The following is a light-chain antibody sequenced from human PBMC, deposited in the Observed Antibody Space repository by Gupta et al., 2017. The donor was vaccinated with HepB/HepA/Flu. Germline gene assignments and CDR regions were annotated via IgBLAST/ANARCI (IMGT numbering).Light chain of an antibody. CDR2: WTS. CDR1: HSLVSSYNSASH. V-gene: IGKV4-1*01. Sequence: DIVLTQSPDSLGVSLGERATINCKSRHSLVSSYNSASHLAWYQQKPGQPPKLLIYWTSGRESGVPDRFSGSGSGTEFTLTISALQAEDVALYYCQQYYSVPFTFGPGTKVDIK. J-gene: IGKJ3*01. CDR3: QQYYSVPFT.